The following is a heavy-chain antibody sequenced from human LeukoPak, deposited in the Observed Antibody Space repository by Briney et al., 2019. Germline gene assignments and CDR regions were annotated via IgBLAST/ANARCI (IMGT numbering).Heavy chain of an antibody. D-gene: IGHD4-23*01. V-gene: IGHV3-30*18. J-gene: IGHJ5*02. CDR2: ISYDGSNK. CDR1: GLTFNSYA. CDR3: AKDLWVGNSGPNWFDP. Sequence: GGSLRLSCVASGLTFNSYAMHWVRQAPGKGLEWVAVISYDGSNKYYADSVKGRFTVSRDNSKNTLYLQMNSLRAEDTAVYYCAKDLWVGNSGPNWFDPWGQGTLVTVSS.